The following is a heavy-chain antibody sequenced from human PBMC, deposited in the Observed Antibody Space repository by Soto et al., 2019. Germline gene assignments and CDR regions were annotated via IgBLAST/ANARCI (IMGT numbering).Heavy chain of an antibody. Sequence: GGSLRLSCAASGFTFSSYGMHWVRQAPGKGLEWVAVIWYDGSNKYYADSVKGRFTISRDNSKNTLYLQMNSLRAEDTAVYYCAREIYDSSGYRFDPWGKGTRCTASS. V-gene: IGHV3-33*01. D-gene: IGHD3-22*01. J-gene: IGHJ5*02. CDR2: IWYDGSNK. CDR3: AREIYDSSGYRFDP. CDR1: GFTFSSYG.